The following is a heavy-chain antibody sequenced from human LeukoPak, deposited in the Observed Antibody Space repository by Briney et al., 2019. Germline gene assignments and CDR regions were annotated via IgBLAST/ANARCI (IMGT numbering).Heavy chain of an antibody. J-gene: IGHJ4*02. D-gene: IGHD6-13*01. CDR3: ARGVYIAAAQYGY. Sequence: KTSETLSLTCTVSGGSISSYYWSWIRQPPGKGLEWIGYIYYSGTTNYNPSLKSRVTISVDTSKTQFSLKLSSVPAADTAVYYCARGVYIAAAQYGYWGQGTLVTVSS. V-gene: IGHV4-59*01. CDR2: IYYSGTT. CDR1: GGSISSYY.